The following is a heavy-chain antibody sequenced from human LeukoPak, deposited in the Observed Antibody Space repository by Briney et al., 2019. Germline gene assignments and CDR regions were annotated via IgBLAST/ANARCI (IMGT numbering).Heavy chain of an antibody. J-gene: IGHJ1*01. CDR1: GGTFSFYT. V-gene: IGHV1-69*05. CDR2: IIPKFGST. CDR3: ARDNLAPSGVKYFHL. D-gene: IGHD3-16*01. Sequence: GASVMVSCKASGGTFSFYTLNWVRQAPGQGLEWMGGIIPKFGSTRYAQKIHDRLSFTTDESTTTAYMELSSLRSEDTALYFCARDNLAPSGVKYFHLWGPGTLVTVSS.